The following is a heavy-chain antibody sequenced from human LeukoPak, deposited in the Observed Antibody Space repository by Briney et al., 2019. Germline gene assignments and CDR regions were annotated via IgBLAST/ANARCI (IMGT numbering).Heavy chain of an antibody. CDR3: ARGGLVRGTINSLIAFDI. Sequence: SETLSLTCTVSGGSISSNNHYWGWIRQPPGRGLEWIGSIYYSGSTYYNPSLKSRVTISVDTSKNQFSLQLNSVTPEDTAVYYCARGGLVRGTINSLIAFDIWGQGTTVTVSS. CDR1: GGSISSNNHY. CDR2: IYYSGST. J-gene: IGHJ3*02. D-gene: IGHD3-10*01. V-gene: IGHV4-39*01.